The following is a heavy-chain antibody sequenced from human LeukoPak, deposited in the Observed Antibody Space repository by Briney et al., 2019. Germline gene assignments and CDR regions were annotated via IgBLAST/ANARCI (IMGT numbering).Heavy chain of an antibody. V-gene: IGHV4-59*06. J-gene: IGHJ4*02. CDR1: GGSISSYY. CDR2: IYYSGST. CDR3: ARVGDYYDSSQGLVY. Sequence: SETLSLTCTVSGGSISSYYWSWIRQHPGKGLKWIGYIYYSGSTYYNPSLKSRVTISVDTSKNQFSLKLSSVTAADTAVYYCARVGDYYDSSQGLVYWGQGTLVTVSS. D-gene: IGHD3-22*01.